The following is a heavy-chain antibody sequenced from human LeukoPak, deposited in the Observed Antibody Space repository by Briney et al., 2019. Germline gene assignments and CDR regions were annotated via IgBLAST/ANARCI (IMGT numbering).Heavy chain of an antibody. CDR3: AKYFRESSGASPLDY. Sequence: SGGSLRLSCVASGFSFSSYGMHWVRQAPGKGLEWVAFIRYDGSNKYYGDSVKGRFTISRDNSMSTLFLQMNSLRVEDTAVSYCAKYFRESSGASPLDYWGQGTRVTVSS. V-gene: IGHV3-30*02. CDR1: GFSFSSYG. J-gene: IGHJ4*02. D-gene: IGHD3-22*01. CDR2: IRYDGSNK.